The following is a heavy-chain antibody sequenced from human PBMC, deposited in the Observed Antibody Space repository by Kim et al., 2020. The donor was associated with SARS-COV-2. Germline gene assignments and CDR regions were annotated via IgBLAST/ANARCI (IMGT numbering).Heavy chain of an antibody. CDR2: IIPIFGTA. D-gene: IGHD3-3*01. V-gene: IGHV1-69*13. CDR1: GGTFSSYA. J-gene: IGHJ6*02. Sequence: SVKVSCKASGGTFSSYAISWVRQAPGQGLEWMGGIIPIFGTANYAQKFQGRVTITADESTSTAYMELSSLRSEDTAVYYCARDITIFGVVMPYYYYGMDVWGQGTTVTVSS. CDR3: ARDITIFGVVMPYYYYGMDV.